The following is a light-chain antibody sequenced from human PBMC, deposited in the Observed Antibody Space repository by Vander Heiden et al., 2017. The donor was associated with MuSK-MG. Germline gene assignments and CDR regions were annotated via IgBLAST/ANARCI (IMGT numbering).Light chain of an antibody. CDR1: SFNIGSNT. V-gene: IGLV1-44*01. CDR2: LDY. CDR3: AAWDDSLKVFV. J-gene: IGLJ1*01. Sequence: QSVLTQPPSASGIPGQRVTLSCSGSSFNIGSNTVNWFQQLPGTAPKLLIYLDYQRPSGVPDRFSGSRSGTSASLAISGLQSEDEADYYCAAWDDSLKVFVFGTGTMVSVL.